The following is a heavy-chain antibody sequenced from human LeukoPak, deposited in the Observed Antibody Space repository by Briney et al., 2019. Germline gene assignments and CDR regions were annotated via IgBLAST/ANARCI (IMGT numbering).Heavy chain of an antibody. J-gene: IGHJ5*02. CDR2: IYNSGST. CDR3: ARRRIAAAGLGGWFDP. Sequence: SETLSLTCTVSGDSFSYFYWSWIRQPPGKGLGWIGYIYNSGSTNYNPSLKSRVTISVDTSKNQFSLKLSSVTAADTAVYYCARRRIAAAGLGGWFDPWGQGTLVTVSS. V-gene: IGHV4-4*08. D-gene: IGHD6-13*01. CDR1: GDSFSYFY.